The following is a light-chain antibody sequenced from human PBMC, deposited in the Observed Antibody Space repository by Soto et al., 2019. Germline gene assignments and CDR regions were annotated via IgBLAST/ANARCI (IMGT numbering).Light chain of an antibody. CDR1: QTVRNNY. CDR3: HQYVSSWT. V-gene: IGKV3-20*01. Sequence: EFVLTQSPGTLSLSPGERATLSCRASQTVRNNYLAWYQQKPGQAPRLLIYDASSRATGIPDRFSGGGSGTDFTLTISRLEPEDFAVYYCHQYVSSWTFGQGTKVDI. J-gene: IGKJ1*01. CDR2: DAS.